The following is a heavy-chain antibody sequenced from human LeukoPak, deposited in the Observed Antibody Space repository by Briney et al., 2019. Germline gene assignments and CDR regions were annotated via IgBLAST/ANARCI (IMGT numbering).Heavy chain of an antibody. J-gene: IGHJ4*02. CDR2: IKSKTDGGTT. CDR1: GFTFSNAW. V-gene: IGHV3-15*01. D-gene: IGHD3-9*01. Sequence: GGSLRLSCAASGFTFSNAWISWVRQAPGKGLEWVGRIKSKTDGGTTDYAAPVKGRFTISRDDSKNTLYLQMNSLKTEDTAVYYCTTNYDILTGFDYWGQGTLVTVSS. CDR3: TTNYDILTGFDY.